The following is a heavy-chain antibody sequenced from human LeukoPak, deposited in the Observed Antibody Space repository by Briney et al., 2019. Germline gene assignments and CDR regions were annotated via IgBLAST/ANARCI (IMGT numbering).Heavy chain of an antibody. Sequence: GGSLRLSCAASGFTFDDYAMHWVRQAPGKGLEWVSGISWNSGSIGYADSVKGRFTISRDNAKNSLYLQMNSLRAEDTALYYCAKDGCVRSSWYSFDYWGQATLVTVSS. V-gene: IGHV3-9*01. D-gene: IGHD6-13*01. CDR3: AKDGCVRSSWYSFDY. CDR1: GFTFDDYA. J-gene: IGHJ4*02. CDR2: ISWNSGSI.